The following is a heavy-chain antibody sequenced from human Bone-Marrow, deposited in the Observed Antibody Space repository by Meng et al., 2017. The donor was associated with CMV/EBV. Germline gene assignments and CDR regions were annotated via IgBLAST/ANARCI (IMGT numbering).Heavy chain of an antibody. J-gene: IGHJ4*02. V-gene: IGHV1-18*01. CDR1: GYTFTSYG. Sequence: ASVKVSCKASGYTFTSYGISWVRQAPGQGLEWMGWISPNNGATNYAQKFQGRVTMTRDTSTSTVYMELSSLRSEDTAVYYCARDSRRYYYDSSGYYPEYWGQGTLVTVSS. D-gene: IGHD3-22*01. CDR3: ARDSRRYYYDSSGYYPEY. CDR2: ISPNNGAT.